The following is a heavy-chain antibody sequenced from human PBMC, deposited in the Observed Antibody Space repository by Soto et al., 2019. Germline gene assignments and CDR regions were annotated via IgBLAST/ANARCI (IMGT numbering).Heavy chain of an antibody. J-gene: IGHJ4*02. CDR1: GYPFTSDD. CDR3: AKRPRNWGFDS. Sequence: QVQLVQSGAEVKKPGASVKVSCKAFGYPFTSDDINWVRQATGQGRDWMGWMNPTSGNTAYEQKFQGKVTLTRDTSISTAYMELSSLTSEGTAVYYCAKRPRNWGFDSWGQGSLVTVSS. D-gene: IGHD7-27*01. CDR2: MNPTSGNT. V-gene: IGHV1-8*01.